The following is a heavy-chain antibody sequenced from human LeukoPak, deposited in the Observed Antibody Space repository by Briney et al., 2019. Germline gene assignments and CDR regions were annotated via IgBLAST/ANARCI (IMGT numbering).Heavy chain of an antibody. Sequence: PGGSLRLSCAASGFTFRNYAMAWFRQAPGKGLEGVSAISGSRANRYFADSVKGRFTISRDNSRNALYLQMNSLRAEDTAVYFCARQVGPDYWGQGTLVTVSS. J-gene: IGHJ4*02. CDR3: ARQVGPDY. V-gene: IGHV3-23*01. CDR1: GFTFRNYA. CDR2: ISGSRANR.